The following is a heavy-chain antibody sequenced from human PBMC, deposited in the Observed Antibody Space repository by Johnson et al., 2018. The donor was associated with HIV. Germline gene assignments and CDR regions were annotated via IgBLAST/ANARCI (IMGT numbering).Heavy chain of an antibody. CDR3: AKGGYDSEDAFDI. CDR1: GLSVSINY. D-gene: IGHD3-22*01. Sequence: MQLVESGGGLIQPGGSLRLSCAVSGLSVSINYITWVRQAPGKGLEWVSVIYSGGSTYYADSVKGRFTISRDNSKNTLSLQMNSLRAEDTALYYCAKGGYDSEDAFDIWGQGTMVTVSS. CDR2: IYSGGST. J-gene: IGHJ3*02. V-gene: IGHV3-53*01.